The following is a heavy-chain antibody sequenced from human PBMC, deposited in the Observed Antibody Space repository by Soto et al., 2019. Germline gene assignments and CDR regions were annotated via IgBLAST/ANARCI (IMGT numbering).Heavy chain of an antibody. V-gene: IGHV3-21*01. D-gene: IGHD1-7*01. Sequence: PGGSLRLSCAASGFTFSSYSMNWVRQAPGKGLEWVSSISSSSSYIYYADSVKGRFTISRDNAKNSLYLQMNSLRAEDTAVYYCARDHPITGSTCYDYWGPGTLVTVSS. CDR1: GFTFSSYS. CDR3: ARDHPITGSTCYDY. J-gene: IGHJ4*02. CDR2: ISSSSSYI.